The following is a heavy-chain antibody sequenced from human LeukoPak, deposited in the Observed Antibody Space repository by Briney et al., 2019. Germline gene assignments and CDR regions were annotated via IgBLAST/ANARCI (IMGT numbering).Heavy chain of an antibody. CDR1: GYTFSSYA. CDR2: ISAYDGNT. V-gene: IGHV1-18*01. J-gene: IGHJ4*02. Sequence: VASVKVSCKASGYTFSSYAFTWVRQAPGQGLEWMGWISAYDGNTNYPQKFQGRVTMTTGTSTSTAYMELRSLRSDDTAVYYCARDLPGNFDYWGQGTLVTVSS. CDR3: ARDLPGNFDY.